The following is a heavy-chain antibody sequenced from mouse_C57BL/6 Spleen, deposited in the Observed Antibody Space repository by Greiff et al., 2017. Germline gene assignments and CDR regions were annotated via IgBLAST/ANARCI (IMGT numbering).Heavy chain of an antibody. CDR3: ARSAIYYGNDGAWFAY. CDR2: IDPSDSYT. J-gene: IGHJ3*01. CDR1: GYTFTSYW. D-gene: IGHD2-2*01. Sequence: VQLQQPGAELVKPGASVKLSCKASGYTFTSYWMQWVKQRPGQGLEWIGEIDPSDSYTNYNQKFKGKATLTVDTSSSTAYMQLSSLTSEDSAVYYCARSAIYYGNDGAWFAYWGQGTLVTVSA. V-gene: IGHV1-50*01.